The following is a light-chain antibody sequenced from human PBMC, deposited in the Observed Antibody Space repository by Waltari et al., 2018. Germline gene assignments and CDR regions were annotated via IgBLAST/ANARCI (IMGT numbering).Light chain of an antibody. CDR1: QNINTY. Sequence: EIVLTQPPATRSLSPGERATLSCRSSQNINTYLAWYQQKPGQAPKLLIYDASSRATGIPARFSGSGSGTDFTLTISSLEPEDFAVYYCQQRSNWPPPTFGGGTKVDI. CDR3: QQRSNWPPPT. J-gene: IGKJ4*01. CDR2: DAS. V-gene: IGKV3-11*01.